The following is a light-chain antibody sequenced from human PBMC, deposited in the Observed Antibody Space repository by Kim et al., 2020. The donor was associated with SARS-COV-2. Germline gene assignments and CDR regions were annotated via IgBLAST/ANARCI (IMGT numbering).Light chain of an antibody. CDR3: QQRGNWPLT. CDR2: DAF. Sequence: LPPGKGATLSCRASRSVGSSFAWYQQKPGQAPRLLIYDAFSRATGIPDRFSGSGSGTDFTLTISSLEPEDFAVYYCQQRGNWPLTFGQGTKVDIK. V-gene: IGKV3-11*01. J-gene: IGKJ1*01. CDR1: RSVGSS.